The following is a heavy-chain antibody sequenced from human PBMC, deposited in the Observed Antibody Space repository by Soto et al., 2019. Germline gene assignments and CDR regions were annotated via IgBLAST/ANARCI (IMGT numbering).Heavy chain of an antibody. CDR2: IYYSGST. J-gene: IGHJ6*02. CDR3: ARDSNYYYGMDV. CDR1: GGSISSGYYY. Sequence: SETLSLTCSVSGGSISSGYYYWSWIRQPPGKGLEWIGYIYYSGSTYYNPSLKSRVTISVDTSKNQLSLKLSSVTAADTAVYYCARDSNYYYGMDVWGQGTTVTVSS. V-gene: IGHV4-30-4*01.